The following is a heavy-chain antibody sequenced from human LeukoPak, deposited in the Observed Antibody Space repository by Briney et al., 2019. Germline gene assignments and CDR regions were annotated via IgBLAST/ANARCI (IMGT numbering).Heavy chain of an antibody. Sequence: ASVKVSCKASGGTFSSYAISWVRQAPGQGLEWVGGIIPIFGTANYAQKFQGRVTITTDESTSTAYMELSSLRSDDTAVYYCARPHSITMITYDPWGQGTLVTVSS. CDR3: ARPHSITMITYDP. J-gene: IGHJ5*02. CDR1: GGTFSSYA. V-gene: IGHV1-69*05. D-gene: IGHD3-22*01. CDR2: IIPIFGTA.